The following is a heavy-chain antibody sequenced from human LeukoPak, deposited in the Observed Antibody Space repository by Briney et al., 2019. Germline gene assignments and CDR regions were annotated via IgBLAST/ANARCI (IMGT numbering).Heavy chain of an antibody. D-gene: IGHD6-13*01. Sequence: GGSLRLSCAASGFTFSDYSMNWVRQAPGKGLEWVSYISTSSSTIYYADSVKGRFTISRDNAKNSVFLQMNSVRADDTAVYYCARGGNVAAAHLDYWGQGTLVTVSS. J-gene: IGHJ4*02. CDR1: GFTFSDYS. CDR3: ARGGNVAAAHLDY. CDR2: ISTSSSTI. V-gene: IGHV3-48*01.